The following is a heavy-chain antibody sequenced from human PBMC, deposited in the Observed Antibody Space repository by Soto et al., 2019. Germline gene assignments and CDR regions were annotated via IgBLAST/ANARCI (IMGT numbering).Heavy chain of an antibody. V-gene: IGHV4-4*07. J-gene: IGHJ5*02. D-gene: IGHD2-2*01. CDR1: GGSFSSYY. CDR3: ATGRSDVVPGAMDT. CDR2: IYPSGNT. Sequence: QVQLQESGPGLVKPSETLSLSCTVSGGSFSSYYCNWVRKSAGKGLEWIGRIYPSGNTTYNPCLKSRLTMSVDTSNNQSSPSLTSMTAADTAVYYCATGRSDVVPGAMDTWGQGTLVTVSS.